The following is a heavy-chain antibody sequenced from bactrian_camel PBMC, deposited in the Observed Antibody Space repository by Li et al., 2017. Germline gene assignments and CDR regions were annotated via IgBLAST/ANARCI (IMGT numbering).Heavy chain of an antibody. CDR3: RSVGQIRWLKLSAERSGT. D-gene: IGHD6*01. CDR2: LDSDGTT. V-gene: IGHV3S55*01. CDR1: TYSSFC. Sequence: QVQLVESGGGSEQAGGSLRLSCVTYSSFCMGWFRQAPGKEREAVAALDSDGTTNYADFVKGRFTISKDNERNVLYLQMNSLKPDDTASTTVRSVGQIRWLKLSAERSGTGAGGPRSPSP. J-gene: IGHJ4*01.